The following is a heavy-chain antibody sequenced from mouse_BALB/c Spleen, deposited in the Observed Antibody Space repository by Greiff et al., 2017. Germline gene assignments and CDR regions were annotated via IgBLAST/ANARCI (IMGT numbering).Heavy chain of an antibody. CDR3: TRYLYDYDGYYAMDD. D-gene: IGHD2-4*01. J-gene: IGHJ4*01. CDR2: IYPGNSDT. CDR1: GYTFTSYW. V-gene: IGHV1-5*01. Sequence: EVQLQQSGTVLARPGASVKMSCKASGYTFTSYWMHWVKQRPGQGLEWIGAIYPGNSDTSYNQKFKGKAKLTAVTSTSTAYMELSSLTNEDSAVYYCTRYLYDYDGYYAMDDWGQGTSVTVSS.